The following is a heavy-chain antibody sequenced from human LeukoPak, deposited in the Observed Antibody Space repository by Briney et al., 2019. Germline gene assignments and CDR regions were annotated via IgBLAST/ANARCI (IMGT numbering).Heavy chain of an antibody. CDR3: ARAGSSGWYRNAFDI. CDR1: GGSINSGGYF. Sequence: SQTLSLTCSVSGGSINSGGYFWSWIHQHPGKGLEWIGYIHYRGTTYYNPSLKSRVTISIDTSENHFSLNVSSVTAADTAVYYCARAGSSGWYRNAFDIWGQGTLVPGSS. D-gene: IGHD6-19*01. V-gene: IGHV4-31*03. J-gene: IGHJ3*02. CDR2: IHYRGTT.